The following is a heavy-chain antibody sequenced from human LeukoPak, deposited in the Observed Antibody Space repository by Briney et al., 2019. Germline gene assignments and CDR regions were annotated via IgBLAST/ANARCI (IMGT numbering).Heavy chain of an antibody. V-gene: IGHV3-15*01. J-gene: IGHJ3*02. CDR1: GFTFSTYE. CDR2: IKSKTDGGTT. CDR3: TSVLNGSGSYFDAFDI. Sequence: GGSLRLSCAASGFTFSTYEMNWVRQAPGKGLEWVGRIKSKTDGGTTDYAAPVKGRFTISRDDSKNTLYLQMNSLKTEDTAVYYCTSVLNGSGSYFDAFDIWGQGTMVTVSS. D-gene: IGHD3-10*01.